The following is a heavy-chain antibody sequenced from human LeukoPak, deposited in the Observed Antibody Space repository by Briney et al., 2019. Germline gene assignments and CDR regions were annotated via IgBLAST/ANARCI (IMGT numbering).Heavy chain of an antibody. V-gene: IGHV3-74*01. CDR3: ARGASSGNLKDAFDI. Sequence: GGSLRLSCAASGFTFSDCWMHWVRQRPGEGLEYVSRITTDGSSTTYADSVKGRFTASRDNAKNTLYLQMNSLRAEDTAVYYCARGASSGNLKDAFDIWGQGTMVTVAS. D-gene: IGHD3-22*01. CDR1: GFTFSDCW. J-gene: IGHJ3*02. CDR2: ITTDGSST.